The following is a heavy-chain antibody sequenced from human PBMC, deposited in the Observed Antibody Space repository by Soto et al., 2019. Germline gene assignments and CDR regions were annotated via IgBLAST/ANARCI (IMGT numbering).Heavy chain of an antibody. CDR3: ARRARHNFWSGYYTGSPYNYYYYGMDV. CDR1: GYTFTSYG. J-gene: IGHJ6*02. V-gene: IGHV1-18*01. D-gene: IGHD3-3*01. CDR2: ISAFNGNT. Sequence: ASVKVSCKASGYTFTSYGISWVRQAPGQGLEWMGWISAFNGNTNYAQKLQGRVTMTTDTSTSTAYMELRSLRSDDTAVYYCARRARHNFWSGYYTGSPYNYYYYGMDVWGQGTTVTVSS.